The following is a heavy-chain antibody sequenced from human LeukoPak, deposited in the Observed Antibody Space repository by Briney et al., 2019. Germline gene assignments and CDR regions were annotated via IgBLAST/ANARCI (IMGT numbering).Heavy chain of an antibody. Sequence: GGSLRLSCAASGFTFSSYAMSWVRQAPGKGLEWVSAISGSGSTLYYADSVKGRFTISRDNAKNSLYLQMNSLRAEDTAVYYCARDHHAPVDWGQGTLVTVSS. CDR3: ARDHHAPVD. CDR2: ISGSGSTL. V-gene: IGHV3-23*01. CDR1: GFTFSSYA. J-gene: IGHJ4*02. D-gene: IGHD4-23*01.